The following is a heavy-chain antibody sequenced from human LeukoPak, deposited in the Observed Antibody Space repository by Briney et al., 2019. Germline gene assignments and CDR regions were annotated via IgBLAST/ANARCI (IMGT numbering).Heavy chain of an antibody. CDR1: GGTFSSYA. CDR2: IIPIFGTA. CDR3: ARGYGSGSYYKY. D-gene: IGHD3-10*01. Sequence: SVKVSCKASGGTFSSYAISWVRQAPGQGLEWMGGIIPIFGTANYAQKFQGRVTITTDESTSTAYMELSSLRSEDTAVYYCARGYGSGSYYKYWGQGTLVTVSS. J-gene: IGHJ4*02. V-gene: IGHV1-69*05.